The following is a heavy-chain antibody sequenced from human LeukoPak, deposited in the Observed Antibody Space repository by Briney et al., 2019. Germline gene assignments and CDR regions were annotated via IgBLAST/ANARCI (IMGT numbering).Heavy chain of an antibody. J-gene: IGHJ3*02. CDR1: GYTFTGYY. D-gene: IGHD3-22*01. CDR3: ARTYYYDSPRSAFDI. V-gene: IGHV1-2*02. CDR2: INPNSGGT. Sequence: ASVTVSCKASGYTFTGYYMHWVRQAPGQGLEWMGWINPNSGGTNYAQKFQGRVTITRDTSISTAYMELSRLRSDDTAVYYCARTYYYDSPRSAFDIWGQGTMVTVSS.